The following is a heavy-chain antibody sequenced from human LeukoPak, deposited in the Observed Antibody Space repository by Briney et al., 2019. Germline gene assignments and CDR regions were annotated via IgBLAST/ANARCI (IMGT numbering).Heavy chain of an antibody. CDR1: GFTFSSFW. Sequence: GGSLRLSCAASGFTFSSFWMSWVRQAPGKGLEWVANIKQDGSEKYYVDSVKGRFTISRDNAKNSLYLQMNSLRAGDTAVYYCARAGQQLVRGYYFDYWGQGTLVTVSS. V-gene: IGHV3-7*03. D-gene: IGHD6-13*01. CDR2: IKQDGSEK. J-gene: IGHJ4*02. CDR3: ARAGQQLVRGYYFDY.